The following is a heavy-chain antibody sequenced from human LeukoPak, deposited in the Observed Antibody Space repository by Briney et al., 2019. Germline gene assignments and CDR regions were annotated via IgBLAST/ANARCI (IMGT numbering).Heavy chain of an antibody. J-gene: IGHJ4*02. CDR1: GFTFSSHS. V-gene: IGHV3-21*04. CDR3: TRRSGTYYHGFDY. D-gene: IGHD3-10*01. Sequence: GGSLRLSCAASGFTFSSHSMNWVRQAPGKGLEWVSSISGPSSYIYYADSVKGRFTISRDNAKSSLYLQINSLRAEDTAVYYCTRRSGTYYHGFDYWGQGTLVTVSS. CDR2: ISGPSSYI.